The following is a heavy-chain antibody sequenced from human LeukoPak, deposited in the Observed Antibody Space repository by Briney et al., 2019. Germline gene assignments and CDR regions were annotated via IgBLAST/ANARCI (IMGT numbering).Heavy chain of an antibody. CDR3: AKDQFXXGYXNXXXDP. J-gene: IGHJ5*02. CDR2: ISGSGGST. Sequence: PGGSLRLSCAASGFTFSSYAMSWVRQAPGKGLEWVSAISGSGGSTYYADSVKGRFTISRDNSKNTLYLQMNSLRAEDTAVYYCAKDQFXXGYXNXXXDPWGXGTLVTVSS. D-gene: IGHD3-3*01. V-gene: IGHV3-23*01. CDR1: GFTFSSYA.